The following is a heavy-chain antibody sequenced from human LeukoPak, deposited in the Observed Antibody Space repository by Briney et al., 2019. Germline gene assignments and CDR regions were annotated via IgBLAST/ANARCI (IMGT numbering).Heavy chain of an antibody. V-gene: IGHV1-69*04. Sequence: GASVKVSCEASGGTFSSYAISWVRQAPGQGLEWMGRIIPILGIANYAQKFQGRVTITADKSTSTAYMELSSLRSEDTAVYYCARVFGKSSGNYSNRFAPLGQGTLVNLSS. CDR2: IIPILGIA. J-gene: IGHJ5*02. CDR1: GGTFSSYA. CDR3: ARVFGKSSGNYSNRFAP. D-gene: IGHD3-10*01.